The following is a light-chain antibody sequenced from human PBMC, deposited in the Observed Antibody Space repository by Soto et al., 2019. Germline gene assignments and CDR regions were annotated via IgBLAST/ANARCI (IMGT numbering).Light chain of an antibody. CDR2: DDT. Sequence: SYVLTQPPSVSEAPGQTARITCGGTNIGSKTVHWYQQKPGQAPVLVVHDDTNRPSGLPERFSGSNSGNTATLTIIRVEAGDEADYYCQAWDSGSDHPGVFGGGTKLTVL. CDR3: QAWDSGSDHPGV. CDR1: NIGSKT. V-gene: IGLV3-21*02. J-gene: IGLJ2*01.